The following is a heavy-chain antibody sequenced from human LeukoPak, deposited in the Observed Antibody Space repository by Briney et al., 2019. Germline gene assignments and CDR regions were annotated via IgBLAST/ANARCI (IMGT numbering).Heavy chain of an antibody. J-gene: IGHJ4*02. CDR2: INPNSGGT. Sequence: ASAKVSCKASGYTFTGHYMNWVRQAPGQGLEWMGWINPNSGGTNYAQKFQGRVTMTRDTSISTAYMELSSLRSDDTAVYYCARVEYHYDSSGYYDYWGQGTLLTVSS. D-gene: IGHD3-22*01. V-gene: IGHV1-2*02. CDR3: ARVEYHYDSSGYYDY. CDR1: GYTFTGHY.